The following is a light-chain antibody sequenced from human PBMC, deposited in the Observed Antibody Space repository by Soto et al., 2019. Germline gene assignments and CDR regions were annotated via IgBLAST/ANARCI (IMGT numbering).Light chain of an antibody. CDR1: LSLLHIHGHNY. V-gene: IGKV2-28*01. CDR2: LGF. CDR3: MQALETPLT. J-gene: IGKJ3*01. Sequence: IVMTQCPLSLRVTXGEPASMSCRPKLSLLHIHGHNYLVWYLQKQGXSPRLXXYLGFDRAYGGPVSFSGSGSGTDFTRTISRVEAEDVGVYFRMQALETPLTSGPGTKVDIK.